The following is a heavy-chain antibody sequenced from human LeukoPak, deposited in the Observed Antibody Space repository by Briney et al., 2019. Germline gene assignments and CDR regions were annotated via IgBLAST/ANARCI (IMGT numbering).Heavy chain of an antibody. D-gene: IGHD6-19*01. J-gene: IGHJ4*02. CDR2: IIPILGIA. V-gene: IGHV1-69*04. CDR3: ARRSWAVAASFIY. Sequence: SEKVLYKSSRHPHSRQDTIWATQAPGQGLEWMGRIIPILGIANYAQKFQGRVTITADKSTSTAYMELSSLRSEDTALYCFARRSWAVAASFIYWGQGTLVTVSS. CDR1: RHPHSRQD.